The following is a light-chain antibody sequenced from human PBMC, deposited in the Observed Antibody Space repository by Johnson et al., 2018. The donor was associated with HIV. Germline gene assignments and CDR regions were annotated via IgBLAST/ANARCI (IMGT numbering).Light chain of an antibody. CDR1: SSNIGNNY. CDR3: GTWDGSLIGYV. V-gene: IGLV1-51*02. J-gene: IGLJ1*01. Sequence: QSVLTQPPSVSAAPGQKVTISCSGSSSNIGNNYVSWYQQLPGTAPKLLIYENNKRPSGIPDRFSGPKSGTSATLGITGLQTGDEADYYCGTWDGSLIGYVFGTGTKVTVL. CDR2: ENN.